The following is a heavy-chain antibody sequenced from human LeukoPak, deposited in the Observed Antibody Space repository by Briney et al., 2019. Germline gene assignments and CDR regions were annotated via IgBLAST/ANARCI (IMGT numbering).Heavy chain of an antibody. J-gene: IGHJ4*02. CDR3: ARGEKPYDY. D-gene: IGHD1-26*01. V-gene: IGHV1-18*01. CDR2: INAYNGNT. CDR1: GYTFAYYV. Sequence: ASVKVSCKTSGYTFAYYVISWVRQAPGQGREWMGWINAYNGNTNNSQKFQGRVTMTTDTSTRTAYLELRSVRSADTAVYYCARGEKPYDYWGQGTLVSVSS.